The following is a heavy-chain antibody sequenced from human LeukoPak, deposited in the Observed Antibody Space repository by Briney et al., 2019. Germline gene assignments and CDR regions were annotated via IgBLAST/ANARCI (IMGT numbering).Heavy chain of an antibody. CDR2: INPNSGGT. Sequence: GASVKVSRKASGYTFTGYYMHGVRQAPGQGLEWMGWINPNSGGTNYAQKFQGRVTMTRDTSISTAYMELSRLRSDDTAVYYCARQLRFLEWLLNDYWGQGTLVTVSS. V-gene: IGHV1-2*02. D-gene: IGHD3-3*01. CDR3: ARQLRFLEWLLNDY. CDR1: GYTFTGYY. J-gene: IGHJ4*02.